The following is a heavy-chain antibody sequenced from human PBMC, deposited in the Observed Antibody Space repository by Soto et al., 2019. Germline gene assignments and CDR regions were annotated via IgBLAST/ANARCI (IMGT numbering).Heavy chain of an antibody. CDR2: TYNSGST. D-gene: IGHD4-17*01. V-gene: IGHV4-59*01. CDR3: TRLRYGDHFDY. Sequence: SETLSLTCTVSGYSISRNHWGWIRQSPGKGLEWIGYTYNSGSTNYNPSLKSRVTISVDTSKNQFSLNLTSVTAADTAVYYCTRLRYGDHFDYWGQGTLVTVSS. CDR1: GYSISRNH. J-gene: IGHJ4*02.